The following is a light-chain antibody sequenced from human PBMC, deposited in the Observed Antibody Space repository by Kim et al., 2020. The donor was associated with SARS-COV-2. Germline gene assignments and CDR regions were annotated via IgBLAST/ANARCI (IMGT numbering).Light chain of an antibody. CDR3: AAWDDSLNGV. J-gene: IGLJ1*01. CDR2: SNN. V-gene: IGLV1-44*01. CDR1: SSNIGSNT. Sequence: QSVLTQPPSASGTPGQRVTISCSVSSSNIGSNTVNWYQQLPGTAPKLLIYSNNQRPSGVPDRFSGSKSGTSASLAISGLQSEDEADYYCAAWDDSLNGVFGTGTKVTVL.